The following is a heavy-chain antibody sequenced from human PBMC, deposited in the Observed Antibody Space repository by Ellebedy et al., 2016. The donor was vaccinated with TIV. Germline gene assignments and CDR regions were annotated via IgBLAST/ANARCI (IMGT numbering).Heavy chain of an antibody. CDR2: ISFDGRAV. J-gene: IGHJ3*01. CDR1: GFTFSSST. CDR3: ARGPYSSGHCDAFDV. V-gene: IGHV3-30*04. D-gene: IGHD6-19*01. Sequence: GGSLRLSXAASGFTFSSSTMHWVRQAPGWGLDWVAGISFDGRAVHYADSVKGRFTISRDNSKNTLPLQMNSLRGEDSAIYYCARGPYSSGHCDAFDVWGRGTAVTVSS.